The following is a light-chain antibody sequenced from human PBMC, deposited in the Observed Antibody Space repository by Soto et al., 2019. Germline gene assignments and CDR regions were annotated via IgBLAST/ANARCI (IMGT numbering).Light chain of an antibody. Sequence: EIVLKQSPGTLSLSPGERATLSCRASQSVNNYLAWYQQKPGQPPRLLIYDAIYRATGIPARFSGSGSGTDFTLTISSLEAEDFGVYYCQQRGNCHWLTFGGGTRVEIK. CDR1: QSVNNY. V-gene: IGKV3-11*01. J-gene: IGKJ4*01. CDR2: DAI. CDR3: QQRGNCHWLT.